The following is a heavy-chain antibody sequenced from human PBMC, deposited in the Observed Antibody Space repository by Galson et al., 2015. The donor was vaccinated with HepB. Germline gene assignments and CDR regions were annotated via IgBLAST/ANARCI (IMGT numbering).Heavy chain of an antibody. V-gene: IGHV3-23*01. Sequence: LRLSCAASGFTFSTYAMSWVRQAPGAGLEWVSVITSSGRIYYADSVKGRFTISRDNLENTVYLQMNSLRAEDTAIYYCARVGSYCGGDCSPNWLDSWGQGTLVTVSS. CDR3: ARVGSYCGGDCSPNWLDS. CDR2: ITSSGRI. J-gene: IGHJ5*01. D-gene: IGHD2-21*01. CDR1: GFTFSTYA.